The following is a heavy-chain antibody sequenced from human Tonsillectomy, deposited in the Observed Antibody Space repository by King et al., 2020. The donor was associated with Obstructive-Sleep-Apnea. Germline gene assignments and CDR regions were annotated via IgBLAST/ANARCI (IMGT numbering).Heavy chain of an antibody. CDR1: GYSLSSGYY. CDR3: ARGVAGMVRGVISLFDY. D-gene: IGHD3-10*01. Sequence: VQLQESGPGLVKPSETLSLTCTFSGYSLSSGYYWGWIREPPGKGVEGIVGIYHYWGTHFKPSLKNLVTISVETSQNQFSLELGSVTAADTAVYYCARGVAGMVRGVISLFDYWGQGTLVTVSS. CDR2: IYHYWGT. J-gene: IGHJ4*02. V-gene: IGHV4-38-2*02.